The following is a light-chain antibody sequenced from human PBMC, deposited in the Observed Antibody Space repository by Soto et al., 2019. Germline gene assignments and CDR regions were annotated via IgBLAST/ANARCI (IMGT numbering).Light chain of an antibody. CDR3: CSYAGSRV. CDR1: SSDVGSYNL. Sequence: QSALTQPASVSGSPGQSITISCTGTSSDVGSYNLVSWYQQHPGKAPKLMIYEGSKRPSGVSNRFSGSKSGNTASLTFSGLQAEDEADYYCCSYAGSRVFGGGTKLPS. V-gene: IGLV2-23*01. J-gene: IGLJ3*02. CDR2: EGS.